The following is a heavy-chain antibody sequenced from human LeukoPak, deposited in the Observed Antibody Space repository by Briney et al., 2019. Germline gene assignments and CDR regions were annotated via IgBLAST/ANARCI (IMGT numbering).Heavy chain of an antibody. J-gene: IGHJ4*02. CDR2: NKSKTDRGTT. D-gene: IGHD3-16*01. CDR3: SRGGPGGY. V-gene: IGHV3-15*01. CDR1: GFTHSNAW. Sequence: GGSLRLSCAACGFTHSNAWMIWLRQARGKGREWVGSNKSKTDRGTTDYHAPVKGRFTISGDDSKNTLYRQMNSLKTEDTAVYYCSRGGPGGYWGQGTLVTVSS.